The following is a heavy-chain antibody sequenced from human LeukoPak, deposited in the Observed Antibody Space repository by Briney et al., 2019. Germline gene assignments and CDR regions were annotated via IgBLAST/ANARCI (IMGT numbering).Heavy chain of an antibody. V-gene: IGHV1-69*05. J-gene: IGHJ4*02. CDR1: GGTFSSYA. D-gene: IGHD2-2*02. CDR2: IIPIFGTA. CDR3: ARGGGIGVPAAIPVHFDY. Sequence: SVKVSCKASGGTFSSYAISWVRQAPGQGLEWMGGIIPIFGTANYAQKFQGRVTITTDESTSTAYMELSSLRAEDTAVYYCARGGGIGVPAAIPVHFDYWGQGTLVTVSS.